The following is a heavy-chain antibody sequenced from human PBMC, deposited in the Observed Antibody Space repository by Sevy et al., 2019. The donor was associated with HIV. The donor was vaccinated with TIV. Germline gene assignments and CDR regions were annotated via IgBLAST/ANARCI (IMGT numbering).Heavy chain of an antibody. Sequence: GGSLRLSCAASGFTFSRNGMHWVRQVPRKGLEWVALISYDGDSKNYADSVKGRFTISRDNSKNTVYLHMNSLRSEDTAVYYCAKESVSWYLDFWGQGTLVTVSS. CDR1: GFTFSRNG. CDR3: AKESVSWYLDF. V-gene: IGHV3-30*18. CDR2: ISYDGDSK. J-gene: IGHJ4*02. D-gene: IGHD6-13*01.